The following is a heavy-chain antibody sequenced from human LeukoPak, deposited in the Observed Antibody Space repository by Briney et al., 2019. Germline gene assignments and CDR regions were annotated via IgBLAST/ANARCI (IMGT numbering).Heavy chain of an antibody. J-gene: IGHJ3*02. CDR3: AKGPWYYDSSGYPDAFDI. V-gene: IGHV3-23*01. CDR1: GITFSSYA. D-gene: IGHD3-22*01. Sequence: GGSLRLSCAASGITFSSYAMSWVRQAPGKGLEWVSTISGSGGSTYYADSVKGRFTISRDNSQNTLSLQMNSLRAEDTAVYFCAKGPWYYDSSGYPDAFDIWGQGTMVTVSS. CDR2: ISGSGGST.